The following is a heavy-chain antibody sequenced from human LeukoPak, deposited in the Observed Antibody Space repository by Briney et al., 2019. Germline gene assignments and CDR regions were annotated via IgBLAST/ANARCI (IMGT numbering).Heavy chain of an antibody. CDR2: ISYDGSNK. CDR1: GFTFSNYG. CDR3: AMETNSEAGGFDY. J-gene: IGHJ4*02. D-gene: IGHD1-1*01. Sequence: PGGSLRLSCAASGFTFSNYGMHWVRQTPGKGLEWVAVISYDGSNKYYADSVKGRFTISRDNSKNTLYLQMNSLRAEDTAVYYCAMETNSEAGGFDYWGQGTLVTVSS. V-gene: IGHV3-30*03.